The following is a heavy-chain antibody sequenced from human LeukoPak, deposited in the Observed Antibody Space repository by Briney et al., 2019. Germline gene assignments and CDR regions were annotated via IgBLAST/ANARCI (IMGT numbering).Heavy chain of an antibody. V-gene: IGHV1-2*02. CDR3: ARDLAGYCSGGSCYLGY. Sequence: GASVKVSCKASGYTFTGYYMHWVRQAPGQGLEWMGWINPNSGGTHYAQKFQGRVTMTRDTSISTAYMELSRLRSDDTAVYYCARDLAGYCSGGSCYLGYWGQGTLVTVSS. D-gene: IGHD2-15*01. CDR1: GYTFTGYY. J-gene: IGHJ4*02. CDR2: INPNSGGT.